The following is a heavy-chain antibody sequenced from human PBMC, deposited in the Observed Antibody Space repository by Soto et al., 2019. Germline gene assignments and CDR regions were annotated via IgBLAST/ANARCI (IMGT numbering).Heavy chain of an antibody. J-gene: IGHJ4*02. CDR2: ISGSGGST. D-gene: IGHD3-10*01. CDR3: AKDPGRGPPRDYFDY. CDR1: GFTFTRYS. Sequence: GGSLRLSCAASGFTFTRYSMSWVRQAPGKGLEWVSAISGSGGSTYYADSVKGRFTISRDNSKNTLYLQMNSLRAEDTAVYYCAKDPGRGPPRDYFDYWGQGTLVTVSS. V-gene: IGHV3-23*01.